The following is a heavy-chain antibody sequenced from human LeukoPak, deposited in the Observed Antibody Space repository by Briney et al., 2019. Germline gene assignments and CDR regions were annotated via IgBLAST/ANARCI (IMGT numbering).Heavy chain of an antibody. J-gene: IGHJ5*02. CDR2: IYYSGIT. CDR1: GGSISSGDYY. CDR3: ARQVVVPAAMIVRWFDP. D-gene: IGHD2-2*01. V-gene: IGHV4-30-4*01. Sequence: PSETLSLTCTVSGGSISSGDYYWSWIRQPPGKGLECIGYIYYSGITYYKPSLKRRVTMSVDTSKNQFSLKLSSVTAADTAVYYCARQVVVPAAMIVRWFDPWGQGTLVTVSS.